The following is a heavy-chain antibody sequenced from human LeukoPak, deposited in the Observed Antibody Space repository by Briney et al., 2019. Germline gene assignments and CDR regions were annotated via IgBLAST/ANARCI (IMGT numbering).Heavy chain of an antibody. J-gene: IGHJ4*02. D-gene: IGHD2-21*02. V-gene: IGHV3-23*01. CDR1: GSTFSSYD. CDR3: AKDWVTAYNDVDY. Sequence: PAETLSLTCTASGSTFSSYDMSWVRQAPGKGLEWVADICGSGGSTYYADSVKGPFTISRDNSKNTLYLQMNSLRAEDTAVYYCAKDWVTAYNDVDYWGQGTLVTVSS. CDR2: ICGSGGST.